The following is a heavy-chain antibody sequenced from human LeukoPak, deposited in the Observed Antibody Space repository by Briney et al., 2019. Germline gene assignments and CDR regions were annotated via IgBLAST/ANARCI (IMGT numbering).Heavy chain of an antibody. D-gene: IGHD6-6*01. CDR3: ARVGSIAARPQYFDY. CDR2: IYHSGST. Sequence: SSETLSLTCTVSGYSISSGYYWGWIRQPPGKGLEWIGSIYHSGSTYYNPSLKSRVTISVDSSKNQFSLWLSSVTAADTAVYYCARVGSIAARPQYFDYWGQGTLVTVSS. CDR1: GYSISSGYY. V-gene: IGHV4-38-2*02. J-gene: IGHJ4*02.